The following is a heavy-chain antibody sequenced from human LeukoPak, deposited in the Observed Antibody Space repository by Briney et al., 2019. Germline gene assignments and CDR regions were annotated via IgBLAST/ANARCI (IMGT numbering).Heavy chain of an antibody. Sequence: GGSLRLSCSVSGFTFSTYVMHWVRQAPGKGLEYVSAINSNGDNTYYADSVKGRLTISRDNSKNTLYLQMSSLRADDTAVYYCVRGTGYWGQGTLVTVSS. CDR1: GFTFSTYV. CDR3: VRGTGY. CDR2: INSNGDNT. V-gene: IGHV3-64D*06. J-gene: IGHJ4*02.